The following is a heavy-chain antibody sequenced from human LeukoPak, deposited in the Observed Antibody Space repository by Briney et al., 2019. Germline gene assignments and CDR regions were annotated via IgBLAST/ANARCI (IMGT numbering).Heavy chain of an antibody. CDR1: GFTFSSFT. D-gene: IGHD3-16*01. V-gene: IGHV3-23*01. CDR2: IGGRGGST. J-gene: IGHJ5*02. CDR3: GKEGGA. Sequence: GGSLRLSCAASGFTFSSFTMTWVRQAPGKGLEWVSAIGGRGGSTYYAEFLEGRFTIARDNSKDMVCLQMNSLKVEDTATYYRGKEGGAWGQGTKVTVSS.